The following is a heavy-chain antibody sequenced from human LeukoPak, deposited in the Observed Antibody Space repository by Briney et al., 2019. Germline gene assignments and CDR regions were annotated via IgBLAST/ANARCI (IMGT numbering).Heavy chain of an antibody. CDR2: INPNSGGT. D-gene: IGHD3-3*01. V-gene: IGHV1-2*06. J-gene: IGHJ5*02. CDR3: ARSRDFGWFDP. CDR1: GYTFTGYY. Sequence: ASVKVSCKASGYTFTGYYMHWVRQAPGQGLEWMGRINPNSGGTNYAQKFQGRVTMTRDTSISIAYMELSRLRSDDTAVYYCARSRDFGWFDPWGQGTLVTVSS.